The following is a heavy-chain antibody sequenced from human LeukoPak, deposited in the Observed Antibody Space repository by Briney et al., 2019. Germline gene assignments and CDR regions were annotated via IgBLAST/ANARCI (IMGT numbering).Heavy chain of an antibody. CDR1: GGSISSGSYY. D-gene: IGHD4/OR15-4a*01. CDR3: ARVTHYGDPRGYYYMDV. Sequence: NPSETLSLTCTVSGGSISSGSYYWSWIRQPPGKGLEWIGYIYYSGSTNYNPSLKSRVTISVDTSKNQFSLKLSSVTAADTAVYYCARVTHYGDPRGYYYMDVWGKGTTVTISS. J-gene: IGHJ6*03. V-gene: IGHV4-61*01. CDR2: IYYSGST.